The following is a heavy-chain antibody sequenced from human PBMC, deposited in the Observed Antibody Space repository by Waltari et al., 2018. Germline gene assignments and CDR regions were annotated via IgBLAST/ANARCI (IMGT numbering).Heavy chain of an antibody. CDR3: TRAGEQWLLTDFDY. CDR2: IRSKAYGGTT. V-gene: IGHV3-49*03. D-gene: IGHD6-19*01. CDR1: GFTFGDYA. J-gene: IGHJ4*02. Sequence: EVQLVESGGGLVQPGRSLRLSCTASGFTFGDYAMSWFRQAPGKGLGWVGFIRSKAYGGTTEYAASVKGRFTISRDDSKSIAYLQMNSLKTEDTAVYYCTRAGEQWLLTDFDYWGQGTLVTVSS.